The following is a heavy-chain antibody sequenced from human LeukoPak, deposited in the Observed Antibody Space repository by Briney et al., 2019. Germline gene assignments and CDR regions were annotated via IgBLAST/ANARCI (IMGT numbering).Heavy chain of an antibody. Sequence: ASVKVSCKASGYTFTSYGISWARQAPGQGLEWMGWISAYNGNTNYAQKLQGRVTMTTDTSTSIAYMELRSLRSDDTAVYYCARRSSDGGPDDHWGQGTLVTVSS. CDR2: ISAYNGNT. CDR1: GYTFTSYG. CDR3: ARRSSDGGPDDH. J-gene: IGHJ4*02. V-gene: IGHV1-18*01. D-gene: IGHD3-10*01.